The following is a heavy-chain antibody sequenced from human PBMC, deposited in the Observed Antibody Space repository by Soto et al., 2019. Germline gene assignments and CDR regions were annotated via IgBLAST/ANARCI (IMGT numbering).Heavy chain of an antibody. J-gene: IGHJ4*02. CDR3: ARRSRDGYSYDY. D-gene: IGHD4-4*01. V-gene: IGHV4-4*02. CDR2: IYHSGST. Sequence: QMQLQESGPGLVKPSGTLSLTCAVSGGSISSSNWWSWVRQPPGQGLEWIGEIYHSGSTSYNPSLKSRLTMSVDKSNNEISRNLGSVTAADTAVYYCARRSRDGYSYDYWGQGILVTVSS. CDR1: GGSISSSNW.